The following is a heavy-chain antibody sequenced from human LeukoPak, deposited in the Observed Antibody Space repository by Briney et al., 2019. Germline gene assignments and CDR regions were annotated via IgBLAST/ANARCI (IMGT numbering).Heavy chain of an antibody. CDR2: ISSTGSYK. J-gene: IGHJ6*02. D-gene: IGHD3-10*01. CDR1: GFTFSFYS. CDR3: ARDGFRSYGSGTNDYYYYGMDV. Sequence: PGGSLRLSCAASGFTFSFYSMTWVRQAPGKGLEWVSSISSTGSYKYYADSVKGRLTISRDNAKNSLYLQMNSLRAEDTAVYYCARDGFRSYGSGTNDYYYYGMDVWGQGTTVTVSS. V-gene: IGHV3-21*01.